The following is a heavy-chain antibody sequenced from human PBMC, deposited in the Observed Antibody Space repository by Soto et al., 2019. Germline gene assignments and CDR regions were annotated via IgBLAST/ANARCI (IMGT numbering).Heavy chain of an antibody. V-gene: IGHV1-69*13. CDR1: GGTFSRYA. CDR3: AKDGTLYDSSGYYYLY. J-gene: IGHJ4*02. D-gene: IGHD3-22*01. CDR2: IIPLFGKA. Sequence: SVKVSCKASGGTFSRYAISWVRQAPGQGLEWMGGIIPLFGKANYAQKFQGRVTITADESTSTAYMELSSLRSEDTAVYYCAKDGTLYDSSGYYYLYWGQGTLVTVSS.